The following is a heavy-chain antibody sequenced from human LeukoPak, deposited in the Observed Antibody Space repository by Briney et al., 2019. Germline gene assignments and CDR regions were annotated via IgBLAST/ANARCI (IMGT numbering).Heavy chain of an antibody. CDR1: GFTFSSYG. CDR2: IRYDGSNK. J-gene: IGHJ4*02. CDR3: ARASWDSSSWPNPEFDY. D-gene: IGHD6-13*01. Sequence: GGSLRLSCAASGFTFSSYGMHWVRQAPGKGLEWVAFIRYDGSNKYYADSVKGRFTISRDNSKNTLYLQMNSLRAEDTAVYYCARASWDSSSWPNPEFDYWGQGTLVTVSS. V-gene: IGHV3-30*02.